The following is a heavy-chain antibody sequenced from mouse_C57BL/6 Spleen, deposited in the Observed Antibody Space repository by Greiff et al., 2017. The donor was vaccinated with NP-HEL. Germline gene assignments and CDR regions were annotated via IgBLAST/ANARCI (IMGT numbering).Heavy chain of an antibody. Sequence: QVQLQQSGPELVKPGASVKISCKASGYAFSSSWMNWVKQRPGKGLEWIGRIYPGDGDTNYNGKFKGKATLTADKSSSTAYMQLSSLTSEDSAVYFCARAYDSNYDYFDYWGQGTTLTVSS. CDR1: GYAFSSSW. D-gene: IGHD2-5*01. CDR2: IYPGDGDT. V-gene: IGHV1-82*01. J-gene: IGHJ2*01. CDR3: ARAYDSNYDYFDY.